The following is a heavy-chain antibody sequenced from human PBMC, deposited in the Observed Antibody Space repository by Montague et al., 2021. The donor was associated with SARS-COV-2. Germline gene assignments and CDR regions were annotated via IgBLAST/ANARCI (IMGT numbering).Heavy chain of an antibody. J-gene: IGHJ5*02. Sequence: ETLSLTCTVSGGSISSSSYYWGWIRQPPGKGLEWIGSIYYSGSTYYNPSLKSRVTISVDTSKNQFSLKLSSVTAADTAVYYCARGYSGYGDPTGFDPWGQGTLVTVSS. V-gene: IGHV4-39*01. CDR3: ARGYSGYGDPTGFDP. D-gene: IGHD5-12*01. CDR1: GGSISSSSYY. CDR2: IYYSGST.